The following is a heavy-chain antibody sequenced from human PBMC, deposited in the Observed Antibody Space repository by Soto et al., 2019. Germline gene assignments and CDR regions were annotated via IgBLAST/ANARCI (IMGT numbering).Heavy chain of an antibody. V-gene: IGHV1-69*14. CDR1: GDTFSGYS. CDR3: ARDLGSGYDPGDY. J-gene: IGHJ4*02. Sequence: QVQLVQSGAEVKKPGSSVKVSCKASGDTFSGYSISWVRRAPGQGLEWMGGIIPLFGTTNYAQRFQDRVTITADISTSTAYMELSSLKSEDTAIYYCARDLGSGYDPGDYWGQGTLVIVSS. D-gene: IGHD5-12*01. CDR2: IIPLFGTT.